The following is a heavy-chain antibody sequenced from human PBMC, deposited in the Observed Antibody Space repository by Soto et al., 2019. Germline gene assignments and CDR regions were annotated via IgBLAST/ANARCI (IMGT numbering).Heavy chain of an antibody. J-gene: IGHJ4*02. Sequence: QVQLVQSGAEVKRPGASVKVSCKASGYTLSSYDINWVRQATGQGLEWMGWMNPSNGDTGSAQKCQGRLTMTRKTSISTAYMELTSLRSDDTAVYYCARAAPSGYVVDIWGQGPLVTVSS. CDR1: GYTLSSYD. CDR3: ARAAPSGYVVDI. CDR2: MNPSNGDT. D-gene: IGHD3-22*01. V-gene: IGHV1-8*01.